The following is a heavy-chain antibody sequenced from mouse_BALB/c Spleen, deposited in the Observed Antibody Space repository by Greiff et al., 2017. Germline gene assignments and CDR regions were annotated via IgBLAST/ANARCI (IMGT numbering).Heavy chain of an antibody. CDR2: IYPGSGST. CDR3: TRKGNYRYDVRRGNAMDY. D-gene: IGHD2-14*01. Sequence: LQQPGSELVRPGASVKLSCKASGYTFTSYWMHWVKQRPGQGLEWIGNIYPGSGSTNYDEKFKSKATLTVDTSSSTAYMQLSSLTSEDSAVYYCTRKGNYRYDVRRGNAMDYWGQGTSVTVSS. V-gene: IGHV1S22*01. CDR1: GYTFTSYW. J-gene: IGHJ4*01.